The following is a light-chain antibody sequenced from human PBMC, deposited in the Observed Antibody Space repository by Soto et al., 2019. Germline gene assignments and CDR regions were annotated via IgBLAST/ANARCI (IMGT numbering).Light chain of an antibody. Sequence: EIVMTQSPATLSVSPGEGAPLSCRASQSVSSKLAWYQQKPGQAPRLLIYGASTRATGIPARFSGSGSGTEFTLIISSLQSEDSAVYYCQQYYTTPPWTFGQGTKVDIK. V-gene: IGKV3-15*01. J-gene: IGKJ1*01. CDR1: QSVSSK. CDR2: GAS. CDR3: QQYYTTPPWT.